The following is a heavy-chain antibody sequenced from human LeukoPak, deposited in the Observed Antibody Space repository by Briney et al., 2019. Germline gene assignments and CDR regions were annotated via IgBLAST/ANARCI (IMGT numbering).Heavy chain of an antibody. CDR2: ISGGSGST. V-gene: IGHV3-23*01. Sequence: GGSLRLSCAASGFTFSSYAMSWVRQAPGKGLEWVSAISGGSGSTYYADSVKGRFTISRDNSKNTLYLQMNSLRAEDTAVYYCAKDRYSGSAQSYFDYWGQGTLVTVSS. CDR1: GFTFSSYA. J-gene: IGHJ4*02. CDR3: AKDRYSGSAQSYFDY. D-gene: IGHD1-26*01.